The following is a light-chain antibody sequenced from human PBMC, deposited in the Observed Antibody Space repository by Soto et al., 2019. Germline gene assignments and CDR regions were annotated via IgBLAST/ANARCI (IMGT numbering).Light chain of an antibody. CDR3: QQYNNCPPWT. Sequence: EIVMTQSPATLSVSPGERATLSCRASQSVSSNLAWYQQKPGQAPRLLIYGASTRATGIPARFSGSGPGTAFPLTISSLQSEDFAVYYCQQYNNCPPWTFGEGTQVEI. J-gene: IGKJ1*01. V-gene: IGKV3-15*01. CDR1: QSVSSN. CDR2: GAS.